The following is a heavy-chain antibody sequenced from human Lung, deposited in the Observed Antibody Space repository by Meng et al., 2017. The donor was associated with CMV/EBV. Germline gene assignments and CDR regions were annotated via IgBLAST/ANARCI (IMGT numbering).Heavy chain of an antibody. CDR1: GFTFSDAW. Sequence: GESXKISCAASGFTFSDAWMSWVRQAPGKGLEWVGRIKSKIDGGTTDYAAPVKGRFTIPRDDSRNTLYLQMNSLKTEDTAVYYCATDLRGRAVAGTYYYYGMDLXGQGXKVTVSS. D-gene: IGHD6-19*01. CDR2: IKSKIDGGTT. CDR3: ATDLRGRAVAGTYYYYGMDL. V-gene: IGHV3-15*01. J-gene: IGHJ6*02.